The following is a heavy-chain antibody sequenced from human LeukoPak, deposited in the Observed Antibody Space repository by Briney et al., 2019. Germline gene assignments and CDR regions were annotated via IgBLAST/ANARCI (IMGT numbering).Heavy chain of an antibody. J-gene: IGHJ5*02. Sequence: GGSLRLSCAASGFTLTNYAMSWVRQAPGKGLEWVAFIRYDGNNKYYADSVKGRFTISRDNSKNTLYLQMNSLRAEDTAVYYCAKDQYYYGSGSYYNWFDPWGQGILVTVSS. CDR3: AKDQYYYGSGSYYNWFDP. CDR2: IRYDGNNK. V-gene: IGHV3-30*02. D-gene: IGHD3-10*01. CDR1: GFTLTNYA.